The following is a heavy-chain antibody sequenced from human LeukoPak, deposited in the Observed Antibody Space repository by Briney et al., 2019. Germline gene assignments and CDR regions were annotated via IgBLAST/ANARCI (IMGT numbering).Heavy chain of an antibody. J-gene: IGHJ6*02. CDR2: INHSGST. D-gene: IGHD3-10*01. CDR3: ARGKVGGGSGSYSSLNYYYYGMDV. CDR1: GGSFSGYY. V-gene: IGHV4-34*01. Sequence: NPSETLSLTCAVYGGSFSGYYWSWIRQPPGKGLEWIGEINHSGSTNYNPSLKSRVTISVDTSKNQFSLKLSSVTAADTAVYYCARGKVGGGSGSYSSLNYYYYGMDVWGQGTTVTVSS.